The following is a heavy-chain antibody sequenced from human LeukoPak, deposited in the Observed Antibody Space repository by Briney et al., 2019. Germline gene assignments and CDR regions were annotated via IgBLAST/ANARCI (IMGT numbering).Heavy chain of an antibody. J-gene: IGHJ4*02. D-gene: IGHD3-9*01. CDR2: ISGYSGDT. Sequence: ASVTVSCKTAGYTFTSHGTSWVRQAPGQGLEWMGWISGYSGDTKFAQKFQGRVTMTTETSTNTAYMELRSPRFDDTAVYYCARDKRYAFDNWGQGTLVSVSS. CDR3: ARDKRYAFDN. V-gene: IGHV1-18*01. CDR1: GYTFTSHG.